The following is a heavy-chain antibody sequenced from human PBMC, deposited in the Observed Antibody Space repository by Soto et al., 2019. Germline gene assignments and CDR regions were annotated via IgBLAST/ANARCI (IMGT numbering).Heavy chain of an antibody. Sequence: QVQLVESGGGVVQRGRSLRLSCAASGFTFSTYGMHWVRQAPGKGLEWVGVIWYDGSNKYYADSVKGRFTISRDNSKNTLYLQMNSLRAEDTAVYYCARDRGGGYSYGSIDYWGQGTLVTVSS. CDR3: ARDRGGGYSYGSIDY. D-gene: IGHD5-18*01. CDR1: GFTFSTYG. CDR2: IWYDGSNK. V-gene: IGHV3-33*01. J-gene: IGHJ4*02.